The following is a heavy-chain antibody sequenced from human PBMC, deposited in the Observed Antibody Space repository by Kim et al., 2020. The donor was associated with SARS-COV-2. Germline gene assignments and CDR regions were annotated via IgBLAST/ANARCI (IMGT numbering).Heavy chain of an antibody. CDR3: ARDGYGAFDV. J-gene: IGHJ3*01. V-gene: IGHV4-31*03. CDR2: IYYSGST. Sequence: SETLSLTCTVSGGSISSCGYYWSWIRQHPGKGLEWIGYIYYSGSTYYNPSLKSRVTISVDTSKNQFSLKLSSVTAADTAVYYCARDGYGAFDVWGQGTMVTVSS. CDR1: GGSISSCGYY. D-gene: IGHD5-18*01.